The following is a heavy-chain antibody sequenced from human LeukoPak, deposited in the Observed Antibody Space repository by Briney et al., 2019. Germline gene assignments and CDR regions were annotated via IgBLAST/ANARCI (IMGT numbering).Heavy chain of an antibody. Sequence: GGSLRLSCAASGLTFSDYYMTWIRQAPGKGLEWVSSISGSGTTTYSADSVRGRFTVSRDNAKNSVFLYMNSLRAEDTAVYYCAIQITMIVVVPYFDYWGQGTLVTVSS. V-gene: IGHV3-11*04. CDR2: ISGSGTTT. D-gene: IGHD3-22*01. CDR3: AIQITMIVVVPYFDY. CDR1: GLTFSDYY. J-gene: IGHJ4*02.